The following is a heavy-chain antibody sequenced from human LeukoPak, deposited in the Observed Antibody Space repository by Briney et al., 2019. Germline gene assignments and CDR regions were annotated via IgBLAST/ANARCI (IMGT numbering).Heavy chain of an antibody. CDR3: ARCLTTKYYYYYMDV. J-gene: IGHJ6*03. CDR1: GFTLSSYA. D-gene: IGHD4-17*01. CDR2: IYSGGST. Sequence: GGSLRLSCAASGFTLSSYAMSWVRQAPGKGLEWVSVIYSGGSTYYADSVKGRFTISRDNSKNTLYLQMNSLRAEDTAVYYCARCLTTKYYYYYMDVWGKGTTVTISS. V-gene: IGHV3-66*01.